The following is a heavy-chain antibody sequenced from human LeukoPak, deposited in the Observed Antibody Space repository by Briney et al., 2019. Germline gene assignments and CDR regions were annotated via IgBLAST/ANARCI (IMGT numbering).Heavy chain of an antibody. Sequence: GGSLRLSCAASGFTSSTYSMNWVRQAPGKGLESVSSITSSSSYLYYADSVKGRSTISRDNAENSLYLQMNSLRAEDTAVYFCARDRGVVPDAFDIWGQGTVVTVSS. V-gene: IGHV3-21*01. CDR1: GFTSSTYS. CDR3: ARDRGVVPDAFDI. CDR2: ITSSSSYL. J-gene: IGHJ3*02. D-gene: IGHD3-10*01.